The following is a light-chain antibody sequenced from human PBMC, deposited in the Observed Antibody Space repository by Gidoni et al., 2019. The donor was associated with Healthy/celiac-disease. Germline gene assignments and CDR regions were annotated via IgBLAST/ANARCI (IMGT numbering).Light chain of an antibody. J-gene: IGKJ3*01. CDR1: QSFSSY. CDR2: DAS. V-gene: IGKV3-11*01. CDR3: QQRSNWPPEFT. Sequence: EIVLTQSPATLSLSPGERATLSCRASQSFSSYLAWYQQKPGQAPRLLIYDASNRATGIPARFSGSGSGTDFTLTISSLKPEDFAVYYCQQRSNWPPEFTFGPGTKVDIK.